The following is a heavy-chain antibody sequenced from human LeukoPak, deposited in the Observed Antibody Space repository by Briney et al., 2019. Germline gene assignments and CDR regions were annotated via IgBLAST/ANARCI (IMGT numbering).Heavy chain of an antibody. CDR2: INPNSGGT. CDR3: ARDARSSVRGVIIT. V-gene: IGHV1-2*02. J-gene: IGHJ5*02. Sequence: ASVKVSCKASGYTFTGYYMHWVRQAPGQGLEWMGWINPNSGGTNYAQKFQGRVTMTRDTSISTAYMELSTLRSDHTAVYYCARDARSSVRGVIITWGQGTLVTVSS. CDR1: GYTFTGYY. D-gene: IGHD3-10*01.